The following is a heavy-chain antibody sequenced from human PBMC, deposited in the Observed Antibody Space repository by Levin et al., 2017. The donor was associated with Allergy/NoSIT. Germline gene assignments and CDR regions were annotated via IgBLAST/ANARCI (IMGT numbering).Heavy chain of an antibody. CDR1: GFTFSSYG. J-gene: IGHJ4*02. CDR2: ISYDGSNK. Sequence: GGSLRLSCAASGFTFSSYGMHWVRQAPGKGLEWVAVISYDGSNKYYADSVKGRFTISRDNSKNTLYLQMNSLRAEDTAVYYCAKGVHFFSTPLWSDYWGQGTLVTVSS. V-gene: IGHV3-30*18. D-gene: IGHD3-10*01. CDR3: AKGVHFFSTPLWSDY.